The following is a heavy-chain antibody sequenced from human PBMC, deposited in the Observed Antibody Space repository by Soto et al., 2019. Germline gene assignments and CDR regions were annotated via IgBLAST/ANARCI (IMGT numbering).Heavy chain of an antibody. D-gene: IGHD6-13*01. J-gene: IGHJ4*02. CDR2: ISAYNGNT. V-gene: IGHV1-18*01. Sequence: QVQLVQSGAEVKKPGASVKVSCKASGYTFTSYGISWVRQAPGQGLEWMGWISAYNGNTNYAQKLQGRVTMTTDTSTSPAYMKRRSRRSADPAGYYWAGESSSSCQAYWGQGTRVTV. CDR3: AGESSSSCQAY. CDR1: GYTFTSYG.